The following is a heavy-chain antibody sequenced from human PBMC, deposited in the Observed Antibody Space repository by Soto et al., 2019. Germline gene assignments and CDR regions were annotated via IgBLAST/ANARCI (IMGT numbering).Heavy chain of an antibody. CDR2: ISGSGGST. V-gene: IGHV3-23*01. CDR1: GFTFSSHA. J-gene: IGHJ6*03. Sequence: GGSLRLSCAASGFTFSSHAMSWVRQAPGKGLEWVSAISGSGGSTYYADSVKGRFTISRDNSKNTLYLQMNSLRAEDTAVYYCAKDQGCSSTSCYLSPCYYMDVWGKGTTVTVSS. CDR3: AKDQGCSSTSCYLSPCYYMDV. D-gene: IGHD2-2*01.